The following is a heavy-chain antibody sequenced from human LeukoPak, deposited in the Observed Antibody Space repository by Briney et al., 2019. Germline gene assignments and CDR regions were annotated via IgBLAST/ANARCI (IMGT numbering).Heavy chain of an antibody. CDR2: INTDGTFT. J-gene: IGHJ4*02. Sequence: GGSLRLSCAASGVTFSKYSMLWVRQAPGKGLESVSRINTDGTFTTYADSVKGRFTVSRDNADNTMFLQMNSVRDEDTAVYYCATKQWLAPPPDSWGQGTPVTVSS. D-gene: IGHD6-19*01. CDR1: GVTFSKYS. V-gene: IGHV3-74*01. CDR3: ATKQWLAPPPDS.